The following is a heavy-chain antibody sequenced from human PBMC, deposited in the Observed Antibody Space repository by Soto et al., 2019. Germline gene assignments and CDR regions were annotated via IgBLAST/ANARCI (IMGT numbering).Heavy chain of an antibody. J-gene: IGHJ4*02. CDR3: ARGASNWQYFDY. V-gene: IGHV4-59*01. CDR2: FHYTGIS. CDR1: EGFIRGYY. Sequence: ATLSLTCTVSEGFIRGYYWSWIRQPPGKGLEWIGYFHYTGISNYNSSLKSRVTMSLDTSKNQFSLKLSSVSAADTAIYYWARGASNWQYFDYWGQGASVTVSS. D-gene: IGHD4-4*01.